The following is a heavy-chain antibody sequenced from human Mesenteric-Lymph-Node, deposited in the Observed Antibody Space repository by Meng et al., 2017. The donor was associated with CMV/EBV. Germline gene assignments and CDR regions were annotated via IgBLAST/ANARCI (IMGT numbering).Heavy chain of an antibody. V-gene: IGHV3-11*04. D-gene: IGHD4-17*01. J-gene: IGHJ4*02. CDR3: ARVRGGYGDPDWFEDY. Sequence: GGSLRLSCAASGFTFSDHYMTWIRQAPGKGLEWVSYMSSSGDDMNSADSVKGRFTISRDNSRNTLYLQMNSLTAEDTAVYYCARVRGGYGDPDWFEDYWGQGTLVTVSS. CDR1: GFTFSDHY. CDR2: MSSSGDDM.